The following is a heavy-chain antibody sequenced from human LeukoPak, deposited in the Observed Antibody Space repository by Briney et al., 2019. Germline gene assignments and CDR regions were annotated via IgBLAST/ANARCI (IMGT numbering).Heavy chain of an antibody. D-gene: IGHD2-2*01. CDR2: IWYDGSNK. CDR3: ARDCSSTSCYYYGMYV. J-gene: IGHJ6*02. V-gene: IGHV3-33*01. CDR1: GFTFSSYG. Sequence: GGSLRLSCAASGFTFSSYGMHWVRQAPGKGLEWVAVIWYDGSNKYYADSVKGRFTISRDNSKNTLYLQMNSLRAEDTAVYYCARDCSSTSCYYYGMYVWGQGTTVTVSS.